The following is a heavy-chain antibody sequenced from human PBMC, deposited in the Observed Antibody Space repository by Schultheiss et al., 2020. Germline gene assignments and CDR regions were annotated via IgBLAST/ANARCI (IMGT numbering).Heavy chain of an antibody. V-gene: IGHV4-34*01. J-gene: IGHJ4*02. D-gene: IGHD1-26*01. CDR1: GGSFSGYY. Sequence: SQTLSLTCAVYGGSFSGYYWSWIRQPPGKGLEWIGYIYYSGSTYYNPSLKSRVTISVDTSKNQFSLKLSSVTAEDTAVYYCARKSQWELLTDLDYWGQGTLVTVSS. CDR2: IYYSGST. CDR3: ARKSQWELLTDLDY.